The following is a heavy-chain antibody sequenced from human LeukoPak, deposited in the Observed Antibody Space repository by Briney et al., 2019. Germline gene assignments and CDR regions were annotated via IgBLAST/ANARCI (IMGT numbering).Heavy chain of an antibody. CDR2: IYHGGNT. CDR3: ARVQGDYFMDV. CDR1: GYDISSGYY. V-gene: IGHV4-38-2*02. D-gene: IGHD1-26*01. Sequence: SETLSLTCSVSGYDISSGYYWGWIRQSSGKGLEWIGSIYHGGNTYYSQSLKSRVTISIDASKNQFSLRLTSVIAEETAVYYCARVQGDYFMDVWGKGTTVTVSS. J-gene: IGHJ6*03.